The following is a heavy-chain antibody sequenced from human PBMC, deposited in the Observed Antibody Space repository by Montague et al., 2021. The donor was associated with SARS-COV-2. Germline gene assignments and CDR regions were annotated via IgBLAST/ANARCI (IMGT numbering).Heavy chain of an antibody. V-gene: IGHV4-31*03. D-gene: IGHD3-10*01. CDR2: IYYSGST. Sequence: TLSLTCSVSSGSISTGHHWSWIRQHPMKGLEWIGYIYYSGSTYYNPSFKGRVTISIDTAKNQFSLELTSVTAADTAVDYCARDHGQWFGELWGHGLDVWGQGTTVIVSS. CDR1: SGSISTGHH. J-gene: IGHJ6*02. CDR3: ARDHGQWFGELWGHGLDV.